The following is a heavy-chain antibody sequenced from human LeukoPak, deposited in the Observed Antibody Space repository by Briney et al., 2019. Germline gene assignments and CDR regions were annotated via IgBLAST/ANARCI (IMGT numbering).Heavy chain of an antibody. V-gene: IGHV1-18*01. J-gene: IGHJ4*02. CDR3: ARVGGLLWFGELLYYFDY. CDR1: GYTFTSYG. CDR2: ISAYNGNT. D-gene: IGHD3-10*01. Sequence: ASVTVSCKASGYTFTSYGISWVRQAPGQGLEWMGWISAYNGNTNYAQKLQGRVTMTTDTSTSTAYMELRSLRSDDTAVYYCARVGGLLWFGELLYYFDYWGQGTLVTVSS.